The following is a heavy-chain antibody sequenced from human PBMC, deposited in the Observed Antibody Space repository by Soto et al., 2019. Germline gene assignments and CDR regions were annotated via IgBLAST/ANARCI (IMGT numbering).Heavy chain of an antibody. D-gene: IGHD5-18*01. CDR2: IIPILGIA. J-gene: IGHJ4*02. CDR3: ARDPIRGYSYEHYFDY. V-gene: IGHV1-69*08. Sequence: QVQLVQSGAEVKKPGSSVKVSCKASGGTFSSYTISWVRQAPGQGLEWMGRIIPILGIANYAQKFQGRVTITADKSTSTAYMELSSLRSEDTAVYYCARDPIRGYSYEHYFDYWGQGTLVTVSS. CDR1: GGTFSSYT.